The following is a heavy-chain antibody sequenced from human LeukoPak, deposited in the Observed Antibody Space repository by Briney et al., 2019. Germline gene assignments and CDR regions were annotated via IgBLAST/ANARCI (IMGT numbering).Heavy chain of an antibody. Sequence: SSQTLSLTCTVSGGSISSGDYYWSWIRQPPGKGLEWIGYIYYTGSTDYNPSLKSRVTMSVDTSKNQFSLKLSSVTPEDTAVYYCARDPDPFSRLSVFDIWGQGTMVTVSS. CDR3: ARDPDPFSRLSVFDI. CDR1: GGSISSGDYY. J-gene: IGHJ3*02. D-gene: IGHD3-16*02. CDR2: IYYTGST. V-gene: IGHV4-30-4*08.